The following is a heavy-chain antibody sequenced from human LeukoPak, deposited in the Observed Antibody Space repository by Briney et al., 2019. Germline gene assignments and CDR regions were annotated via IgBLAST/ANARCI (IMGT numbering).Heavy chain of an antibody. V-gene: IGHV3-30*04. Sequence: GGSLRLSCAASGFTFSTYALHWVRQAPGKGLEWVAVISYDESKRYYADSVKGRFTISRDNSKNTLYLQMNSLRAEDTAVYYCARDPGYSSGWYRYFDYWGQGTLVTVSS. CDR3: ARDPGYSSGWYRYFDY. CDR1: GFTFSTYA. J-gene: IGHJ4*02. D-gene: IGHD6-19*01. CDR2: ISYDESKR.